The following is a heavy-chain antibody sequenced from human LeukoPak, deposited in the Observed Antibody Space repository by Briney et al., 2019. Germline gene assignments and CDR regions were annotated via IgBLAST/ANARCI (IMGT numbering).Heavy chain of an antibody. D-gene: IGHD4-23*01. Sequence: SETLSLTCTVSGGSISSYYWSWIRQPPGKGLEWIGYIYYSGSTNYNPSLKSRVTISVDTSKNQFSLKLSSVTAADTAVYYCAREGLYGGNYFDYWGQGTLVTVSS. V-gene: IGHV4-59*01. CDR2: IYYSGST. J-gene: IGHJ4*02. CDR1: GGSISSYY. CDR3: AREGLYGGNYFDY.